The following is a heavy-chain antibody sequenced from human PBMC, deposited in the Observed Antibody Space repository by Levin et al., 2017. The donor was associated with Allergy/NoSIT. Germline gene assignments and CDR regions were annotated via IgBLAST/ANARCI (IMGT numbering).Heavy chain of an antibody. Sequence: GSLRLSCTVSGDSISGYYWSWIRQPPGKGLEWIGHIYYSGSTNYNPSLKSRTTLSVDMSRNQFPLKLSSVTAGETAVYYCARDKIITLRGDTYYYGMDVWGQGTTVTVSS. CDR3: ARDKIITLRGDTYYYGMDV. D-gene: IGHD3-10*01. V-gene: IGHV4-59*01. J-gene: IGHJ6*02. CDR1: GDSISGYY. CDR2: IYYSGST.